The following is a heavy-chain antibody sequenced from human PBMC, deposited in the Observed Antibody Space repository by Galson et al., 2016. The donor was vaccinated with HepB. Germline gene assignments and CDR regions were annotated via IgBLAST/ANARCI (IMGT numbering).Heavy chain of an antibody. J-gene: IGHJ4*02. D-gene: IGHD3-16*01. CDR2: TYYGEDN. CDR1: GASLGVSAYH. CDR3: GTYLVGRGGTGY. Sequence: SETLSLTCTVSGASLGVSAYHWAWIRQPAGKGLEWMAHTYYGEDNRYNPSLKGRVTMSIDASTNEMSLTLRSVTAADTAVYYCGTYLVGRGGTGYWGQGTPVTVSS. V-gene: IGHV4-61*08.